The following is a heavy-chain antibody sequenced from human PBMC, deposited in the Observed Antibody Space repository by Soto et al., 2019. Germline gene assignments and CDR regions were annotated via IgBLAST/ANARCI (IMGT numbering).Heavy chain of an antibody. J-gene: IGHJ6*02. D-gene: IGHD3-3*01. CDR1: GGTFSSYA. CDR2: IIPIFGTA. CDR3: ARGTLFGVVYYYYGMDV. V-gene: IGHV1-69*13. Sequence: SVKVSCKASGGTFSSYAISWVRQAPGQGLEWMGGIIPIFGTANYAQKFQGRVTITADESTSTAYMELSSLRSEDTAVYYWARGTLFGVVYYYYGMDVWGQGTTVTVSS.